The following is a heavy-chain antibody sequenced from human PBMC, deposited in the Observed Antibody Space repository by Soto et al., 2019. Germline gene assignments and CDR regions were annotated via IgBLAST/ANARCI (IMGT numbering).Heavy chain of an antibody. D-gene: IGHD1-26*01. CDR3: ARVALGTYYGSDFDS. CDR1: GFTFSSYG. V-gene: IGHV3-21*01. Sequence: SLRLSCAASGFTFSSYGMSWVRQAPGRGLEWVSSISSGSSFIYYADSMKGRFTISRDNAKNSLYLQMNSLRAEDTAVYYCARVALGTYYGSDFDSWGQGTLVTVSS. J-gene: IGHJ4*02. CDR2: ISSGSSFI.